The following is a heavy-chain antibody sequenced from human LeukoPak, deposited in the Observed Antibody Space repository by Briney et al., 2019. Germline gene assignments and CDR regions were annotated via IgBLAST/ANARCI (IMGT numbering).Heavy chain of an antibody. V-gene: IGHV3-66*01. D-gene: IGHD6-13*01. J-gene: IGHJ6*02. Sequence: QSGGSLRLSCAASGFTVSSSYMSWVRQAPGKGLEWVSVIYSGGSTYYADSVKGRFTISRDNSKNTLYLQMNSLRAEDTAVYYCARSLAAAALYYYYGMDVWGQGTTVTVSS. CDR3: ARSLAAAALYYYYGMDV. CDR2: IYSGGST. CDR1: GFTVSSSY.